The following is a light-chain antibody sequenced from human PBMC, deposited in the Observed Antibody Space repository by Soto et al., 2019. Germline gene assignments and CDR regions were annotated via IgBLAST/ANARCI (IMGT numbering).Light chain of an antibody. CDR3: QQRSNWPPIT. J-gene: IGKJ5*01. Sequence: EIVLTQSPATLSLSPGERATLSCKASQSVSNNYLAWYQQKPGQAPRLLIYGASHRAAGIPARFSGSGFGTDFTLTISSLEPEDAAVYYCQQRSNWPPITFGQGTRLENK. CDR2: GAS. CDR1: QSVSNNY. V-gene: IGKV3-11*01.